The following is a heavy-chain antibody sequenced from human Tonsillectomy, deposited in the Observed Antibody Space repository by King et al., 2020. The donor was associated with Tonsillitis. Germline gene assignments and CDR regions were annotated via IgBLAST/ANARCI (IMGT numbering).Heavy chain of an antibody. Sequence: QLVQSGAEVKKPGASVKVSCKASGYTFSSYGISWVRQAPGQGLEWRGLISADNDNTNYAQKLLGRVTMTTDTSTSTAYMELRSLRSDDTAVYYCARGGKRGSSYYMDVWGKGTTVTVSS. CDR1: GYTFSSYG. D-gene: IGHD4-23*01. J-gene: IGHJ6*03. CDR3: ARGGKRGSSYYMDV. V-gene: IGHV1-18*01. CDR2: ISADNDNT.